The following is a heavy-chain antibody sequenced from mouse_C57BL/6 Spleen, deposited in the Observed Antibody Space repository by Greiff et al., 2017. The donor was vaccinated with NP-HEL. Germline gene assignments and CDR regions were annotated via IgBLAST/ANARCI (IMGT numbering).Heavy chain of an antibody. CDR3: ARHAPYYYGSSYDY. Sequence: EVKVVESGGGLVKPGGSLKLSCAASGFTFSSYTMSWVRQTPEKRLEWVATISGGGGNTYYPDSVKGRFTISRDNAKNTLYLQMSSLRSEDTALYYCARHAPYYYGSSYDYWGQGTTLTVSS. D-gene: IGHD1-1*01. CDR2: ISGGGGNT. J-gene: IGHJ2*01. CDR1: GFTFSSYT. V-gene: IGHV5-9*01.